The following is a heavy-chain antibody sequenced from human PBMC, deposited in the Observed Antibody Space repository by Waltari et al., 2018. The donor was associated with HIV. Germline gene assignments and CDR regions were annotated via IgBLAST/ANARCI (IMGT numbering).Heavy chain of an antibody. Sequence: QVQLVQSGAVVRKPGASVKVSCKASGYTFTDYYLYWVRQAPGQGLEWLGRVKTNIGGTKSLHKFLGRVPVTRDASISTAYRELSTLGLDGTAVYYCATGGRNIEEAKGSLAYGGPGTLVTVSS. CDR1: GYTFTDYY. D-gene: IGHD2-15*01. CDR2: VKTNIGGT. CDR3: ATGGRNIEEAKGSLAY. V-gene: IGHV1-2*06. J-gene: IGHJ4*02.